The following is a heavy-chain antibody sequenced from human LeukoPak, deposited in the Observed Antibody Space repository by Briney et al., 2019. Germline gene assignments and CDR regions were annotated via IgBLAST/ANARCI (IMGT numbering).Heavy chain of an antibody. V-gene: IGHV3-74*01. CDR2: INSDGTYT. CDR1: GFPFSTYW. D-gene: IGHD3-3*01. Sequence: GGSLRHSCAASGFPFSTYWMDWVRQAPGKGLVWVSRINSDGTYTTYADSVKGRLTISRDNAKNTLYLQMNTLRAEDTAVYYCARARFKSDYWGQGTLVTVSS. J-gene: IGHJ4*02. CDR3: ARARFKSDY.